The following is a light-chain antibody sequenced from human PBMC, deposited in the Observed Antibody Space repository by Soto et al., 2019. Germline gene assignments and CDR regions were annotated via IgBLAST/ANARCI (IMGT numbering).Light chain of an antibody. CDR1: ESVRTN. J-gene: IGKJ1*01. CDR3: QPYSIWRT. CDR2: GAS. Sequence: EIEMPQSPATLSLAPGARVTLSCRASESVRTNLAWYQQKAGQAPRLLIYGASTRATGIPARFSGSGSGTEFTLTISGLQSEEFAVDDCQPYSIWRTFGQGTKVDI. V-gene: IGKV3-15*01.